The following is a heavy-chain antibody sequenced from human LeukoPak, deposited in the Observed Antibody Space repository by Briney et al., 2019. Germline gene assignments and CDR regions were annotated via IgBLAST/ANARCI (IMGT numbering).Heavy chain of an antibody. V-gene: IGHV3-48*03. D-gene: IGHD3-22*01. CDR2: ISSSGSTI. J-gene: IGHJ4*02. CDR3: ARTIDYYDSSGYYYRALFDY. Sequence: PGGSLRLSCAASGFTFSSYEMNWVRQAPGKGLEWVSYISSSGSTIYYADSVKGRFTISRDNAKNSLYLQMNSLRAEDTAVYYCARTIDYYDSSGYYYRALFDYWGQGTLVTVSS. CDR1: GFTFSSYE.